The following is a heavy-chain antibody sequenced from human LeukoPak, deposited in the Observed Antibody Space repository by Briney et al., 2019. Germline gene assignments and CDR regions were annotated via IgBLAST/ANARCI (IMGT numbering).Heavy chain of an antibody. CDR2: ITPIFGTA. CDR1: GGTFSSYA. V-gene: IGHV1-69*05. D-gene: IGHD6-6*01. Sequence: SVKVSCKASGGTFSSYAISWVRQAPGQGLEWMGRITPIFGTANYAQKFQGRVTITTDESTSTAYMELSSLRSEDTAVYYCARETKLAGADDAFDIWGQGTMVTVSS. J-gene: IGHJ3*02. CDR3: ARETKLAGADDAFDI.